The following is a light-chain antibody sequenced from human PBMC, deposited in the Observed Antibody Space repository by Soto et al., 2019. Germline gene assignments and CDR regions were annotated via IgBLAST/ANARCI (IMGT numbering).Light chain of an antibody. CDR2: DAS. V-gene: IGKV1-33*01. CDR3: QHYANLPLT. J-gene: IGKJ4*01. Sequence: DIQMTQSPSSLSASVGDRVTITCQASHDITIYLNWYQQRPGKAPKLLIYDASNLEAGVPSRFSGSGSGTDFTFTINILQPEDIATYYCQHYANLPLTFGGGTKVEIK. CDR1: HDITIY.